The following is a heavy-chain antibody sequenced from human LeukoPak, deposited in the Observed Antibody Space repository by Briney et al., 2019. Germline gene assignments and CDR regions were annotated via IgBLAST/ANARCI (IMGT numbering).Heavy chain of an antibody. D-gene: IGHD6-19*01. Sequence: PSEALSPTCTVSGGSVSSYYWSWIRQPPGKGLEWIGYIYNSENTKYNSSLESRVSMSIDTSKNRFFLKLSSVTAADTAVYYCARFYSGPSGWFVLWYFDLWGRGSLVTVSS. CDR3: ARFYSGPSGWFVLWYFDL. J-gene: IGHJ2*01. CDR1: GGSVSSYY. V-gene: IGHV4-4*09. CDR2: IYNSENT.